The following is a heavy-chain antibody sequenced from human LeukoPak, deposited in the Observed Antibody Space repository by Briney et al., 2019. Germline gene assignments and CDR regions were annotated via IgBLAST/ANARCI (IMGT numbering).Heavy chain of an antibody. CDR3: AKDSPNFDY. J-gene: IGHJ4*02. V-gene: IGHV1-69*04. CDR2: IIPILGIA. CDR1: GGTFSSYA. Sequence: GASVRVSCKASGGTFSSYAISWVRQAPGQGLEWMGRIIPILGIANYAQKFQGRVTITADKSTSTAYMELSSLRAEDTAVYYCAKDSPNFDYWGQGTLVTVSS.